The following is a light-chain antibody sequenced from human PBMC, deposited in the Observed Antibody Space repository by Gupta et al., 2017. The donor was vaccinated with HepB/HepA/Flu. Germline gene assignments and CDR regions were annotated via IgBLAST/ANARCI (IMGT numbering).Light chain of an antibody. V-gene: IGKV1-12*01. CDR3: QQPKSFPPFT. J-gene: IGKJ3*01. Sequence: SQMTQSPSSVSASVGDRVTITCRASEGISTWLGWYQQKPGKAPKLLIYAETSWQSGVPSRFSGSGFGIDVTVAIGSRHLEDFAPYYSQQPKSFPPFTFGHGTNVDIK. CDR2: AET. CDR1: EGISTW.